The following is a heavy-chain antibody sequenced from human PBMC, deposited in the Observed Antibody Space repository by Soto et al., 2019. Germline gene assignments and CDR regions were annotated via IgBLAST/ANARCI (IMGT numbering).Heavy chain of an antibody. V-gene: IGHV1-46*01. CDR1: GYTFTSYY. D-gene: IGHD3-3*01. CDR2: INPSGGST. CDR3: ARGSIRFLEWLYPNYYYYGMDV. J-gene: IGHJ6*02. Sequence: GASVKVSCKASGYTFTSYYMHWVRQAPGQGLEWMGIINPSGGSTSYAQKFQGRVTMTRDTSTSTVYMELSSLRSEDTAVYYCARGSIRFLEWLYPNYYYYGMDVWGQGTTVTVS.